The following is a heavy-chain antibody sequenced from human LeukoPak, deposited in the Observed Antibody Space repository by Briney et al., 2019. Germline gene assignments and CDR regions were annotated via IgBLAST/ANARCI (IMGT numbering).Heavy chain of an antibody. CDR3: ARQLTGSYQWTFDY. V-gene: IGHV4-39*01. CDR1: GDSISSGAHF. J-gene: IGHJ4*02. D-gene: IGHD3-10*01. CDR2: IYYSGTT. Sequence: SETLSLTCTVFGDSISSGAHFWGWIRQPPGRGLEWIGTIYYSGTTFYNPSLKSRVSITVDTSRNQSSLRLNSVTAADTAVYSCARQLTGSYQWTFDYWGQGTLVTVSS.